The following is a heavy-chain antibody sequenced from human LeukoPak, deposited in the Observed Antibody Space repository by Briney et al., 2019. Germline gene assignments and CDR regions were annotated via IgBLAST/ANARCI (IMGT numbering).Heavy chain of an antibody. CDR3: ARSRGATH. CDR2: IGGSSGYT. V-gene: IGHV3-11*03. D-gene: IGHD3-16*01. J-gene: IGHJ4*02. Sequence: GESLTLSCAASGFTFSDYYMSWIRQAPGEGLEWVSYIGGSSGYTDYAGSVKGRFTISRDNARNSLYLQMTSLRVEDTAVYYCARSRGATHWGQGTLVTVSS. CDR1: GFTFSDYY.